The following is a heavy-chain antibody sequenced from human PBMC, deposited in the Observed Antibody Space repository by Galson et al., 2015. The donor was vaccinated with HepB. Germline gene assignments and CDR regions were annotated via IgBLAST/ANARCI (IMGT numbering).Heavy chain of an antibody. CDR3: ARDLRLLPYYDFWSGYRFDP. Sequence: SVKVSCKASGYTFTGYYMHWVRQAPGQGLEWMGWINPNSGGTNYAQKFQGRVTMTRDTSISTAYMELSRLRSDDTAVCYCARDLRLLPYYDFWSGYRFDPWGQGTLVTVSS. V-gene: IGHV1-2*02. CDR1: GYTFTGYY. D-gene: IGHD3-3*01. J-gene: IGHJ5*02. CDR2: INPNSGGT.